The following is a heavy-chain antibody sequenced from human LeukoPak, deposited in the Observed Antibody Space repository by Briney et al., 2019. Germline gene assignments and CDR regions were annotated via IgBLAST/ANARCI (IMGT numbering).Heavy chain of an antibody. D-gene: IGHD3-3*01. CDR3: ARLVVYDFWSGYYTHQYYFDY. V-gene: IGHV4-39*01. CDR1: GGSISSSSYY. J-gene: IGHJ4*02. CDR2: IYYSEST. Sequence: SETLSLTCTVSGGSISSSSYYWGWIRQPPGKGLEWIGSIYYSESTYYNPSLKSRVTISVDTSKNQFSLKLSSVTAADTAVYYCARLVVYDFWSGYYTHQYYFDYWGQGTLVTVSS.